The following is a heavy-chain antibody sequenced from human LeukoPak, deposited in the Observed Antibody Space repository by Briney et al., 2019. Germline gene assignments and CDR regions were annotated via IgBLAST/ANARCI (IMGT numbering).Heavy chain of an antibody. V-gene: IGHV1-2*02. Sequence: ASVKVSCKASGYTFTGSYMHWVRQAPGQGLEWMGWINPNSGGTNYAQKFQGRVTLTRDTSINTAYMELSRLRSDDTAVYYCAREGDYGDYARSFAFDIWGQGTMVTVSS. J-gene: IGHJ3*02. CDR3: AREGDYGDYARSFAFDI. CDR1: GYTFTGSY. D-gene: IGHD4-17*01. CDR2: INPNSGGT.